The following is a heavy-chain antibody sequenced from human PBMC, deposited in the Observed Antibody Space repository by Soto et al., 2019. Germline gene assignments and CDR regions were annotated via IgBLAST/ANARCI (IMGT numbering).Heavy chain of an antibody. V-gene: IGHV1-18*01. Sequence: QGQLVQSGAEVKKPGASVKVSCKASGYTFSSYFISLVLQAPGQGLEWMGWISAYNGNTRYAQKPHGRVTMTTDTSTSKASLERRSLRSDDTAGYYCARVDSALDYWGQGTLVTVSS. D-gene: IGHD5-12*01. CDR2: ISAYNGNT. CDR1: GYTFSSYF. J-gene: IGHJ4*02. CDR3: ARVDSALDY.